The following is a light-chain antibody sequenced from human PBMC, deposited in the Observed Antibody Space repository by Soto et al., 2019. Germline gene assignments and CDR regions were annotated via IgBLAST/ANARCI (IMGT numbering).Light chain of an antibody. CDR3: QQHTNWPLT. J-gene: IGKJ4*01. Sequence: ETRVTQSPSTLSLSPGEGATLSCRASQSVSSFLAWYQQKPGQAPRLLIYDASNRATGIPARFSGSGSGTDFTLTISSLEPEDFAVYYCQQHTNWPLTFAGGTKVAIK. CDR1: QSVSSF. CDR2: DAS. V-gene: IGKV3-11*01.